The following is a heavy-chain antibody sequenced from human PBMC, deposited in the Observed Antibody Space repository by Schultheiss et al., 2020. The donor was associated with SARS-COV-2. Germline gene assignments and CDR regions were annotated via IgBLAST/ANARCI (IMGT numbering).Heavy chain of an antibody. CDR1: GFTFSSYG. J-gene: IGHJ6*03. V-gene: IGHV3-30*02. D-gene: IGHD4-17*01. CDR2: IRYDGSNK. CDR3: ARPPQTVYYYYMDV. Sequence: GESLKISCAASGFTFSSYGMHWVRQAPGKGLEWVAFIRYDGSNKYYADSVRGRFTISRDNSKNRLNLQMNSLRPEDTAVYYCARPPQTVYYYYMDVWGKGTTVTVSS.